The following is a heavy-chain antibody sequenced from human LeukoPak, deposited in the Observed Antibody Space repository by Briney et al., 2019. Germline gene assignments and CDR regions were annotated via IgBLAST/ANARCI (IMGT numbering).Heavy chain of an antibody. CDR1: GFTFSDYY. CDR2: IDSSGDVI. Sequence: GGSXRLSCAASGFTFSDYYMTWIRQAPGKGLEWLSYIDSSGDVIYYADSVKGRFTISRDNAKNSVFLQMNSLRAEDTAVYYCAKGTHSSSWHWYDPWGQGTLVTVSS. D-gene: IGHD3-22*01. J-gene: IGHJ5*02. V-gene: IGHV3-11*01. CDR3: AKGTHSSSWHWYDP.